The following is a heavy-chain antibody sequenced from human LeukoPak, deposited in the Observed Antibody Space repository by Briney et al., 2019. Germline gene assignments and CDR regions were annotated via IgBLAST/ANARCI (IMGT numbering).Heavy chain of an antibody. CDR2: ISYDGSNK. CDR3: ARARGQYGDFGGYFDL. D-gene: IGHD4-23*01. V-gene: IGHV3-30-3*01. Sequence: GRSLRLSCAASGFTFSSYAMHWVRQAPGKGLEWVAVISYDGSNKYYADSVKGRFTISRDNSKNTLYLQMNSLRAEDTAVYYCARARGQYGDFGGYFDLWGRGTLVTVSS. J-gene: IGHJ2*01. CDR1: GFTFSSYA.